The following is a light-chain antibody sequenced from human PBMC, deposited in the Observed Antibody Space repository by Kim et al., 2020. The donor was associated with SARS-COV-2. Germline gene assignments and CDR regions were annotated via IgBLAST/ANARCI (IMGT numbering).Light chain of an antibody. CDR2: YDS. V-gene: IGLV3-21*04. Sequence: SYELTQPPSVSVAPGKTARITCGGNNIGSKSVHWYQQKPGQAPVLVIYYDSDRPSGIPERFSGSNSGNTATLTISRVEAGDEADSYCQVWDSSSDQGVFG. CDR3: QVWDSSSDQGV. J-gene: IGLJ3*02. CDR1: NIGSKS.